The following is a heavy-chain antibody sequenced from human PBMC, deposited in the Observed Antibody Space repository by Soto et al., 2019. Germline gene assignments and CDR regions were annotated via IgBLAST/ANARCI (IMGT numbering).Heavy chain of an antibody. CDR3: AHRDNWNDVYPYFDF. CDR2: VYGDDDK. Sequence: SGPTLVKPTQTLTLTCTFSGFSLSTSGVGVGWIRQPPGKALEWLALVYGDDDKRYSPSLKSRITVTKDTSQNQVVLTMTNMDPVDTATYFCAHRDNWNDVYPYFDFWGQGTLVTVSS. CDR1: GFSLSTSGVG. J-gene: IGHJ4*02. V-gene: IGHV2-5*02. D-gene: IGHD1-20*01.